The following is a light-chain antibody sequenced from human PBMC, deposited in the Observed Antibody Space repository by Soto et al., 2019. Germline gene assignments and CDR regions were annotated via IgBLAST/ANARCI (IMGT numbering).Light chain of an antibody. CDR1: QSISTY. CDR2: AAS. V-gene: IGKV1-39*01. CDR3: LQTYITTWM. J-gene: IGKJ1*01. Sequence: DIQMTQSPSSLSASVGDRVTITCRASQSISTYSNWYQQKPGKAPKLLIYAASSLERGVPSRFTGSGSGTAFTLTISSLQPEDFSTYYCLQTYITTWMFGHETKVDIX.